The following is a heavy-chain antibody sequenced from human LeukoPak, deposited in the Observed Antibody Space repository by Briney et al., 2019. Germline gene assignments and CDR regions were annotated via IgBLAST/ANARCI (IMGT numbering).Heavy chain of an antibody. V-gene: IGHV3-43*01. Sequence: PGGSLRLSCAASGFTFDEYTMHWVRQAPGKGLEWVSLISWDGGSTYYAESVKGRFTISRDNRKNSLYLQLNSLRTEDTALYYCAKEAHILTGYYSHFDYWGQGTLVTVSS. J-gene: IGHJ4*02. D-gene: IGHD3-9*01. CDR1: GFTFDEYT. CDR3: AKEAHILTGYYSHFDY. CDR2: ISWDGGST.